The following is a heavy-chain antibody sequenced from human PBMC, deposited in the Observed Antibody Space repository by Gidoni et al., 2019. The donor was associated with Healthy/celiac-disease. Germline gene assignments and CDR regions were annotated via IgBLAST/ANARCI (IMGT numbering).Heavy chain of an antibody. Sequence: EVQLVESGGGLVQPGGSLRLSCTASGFTVRSNYMSWVRQAPGKGLEWVSVIYSGGSTYYADSVKGRFTISRDNSKNTLYLQMNSLRAEDTAVYYCVRVSRGSHNDYWGQGTLVTVSS. CDR1: GFTVRSNY. V-gene: IGHV3-66*01. J-gene: IGHJ4*02. CDR2: IYSGGST. D-gene: IGHD3-16*01. CDR3: VRVSRGSHNDY.